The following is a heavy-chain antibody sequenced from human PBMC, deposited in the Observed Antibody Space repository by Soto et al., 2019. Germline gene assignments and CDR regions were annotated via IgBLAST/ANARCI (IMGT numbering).Heavy chain of an antibody. D-gene: IGHD1-1*01. V-gene: IGHV3-74*03. J-gene: IGHJ4*02. CDR3: ARAVDWNYVQDF. Sequence: PGGSLRLSCEASGFTFTHYRIHWVRQPPGKGLEWVGRINSDGARIEYGDSVKGRFTISRDNAHNMVFLQMNSLTDEDSGVYFCARAVDWNYVQDFWVQGPLVTVSS. CDR2: INSDGARI. CDR1: GFTFTHYR.